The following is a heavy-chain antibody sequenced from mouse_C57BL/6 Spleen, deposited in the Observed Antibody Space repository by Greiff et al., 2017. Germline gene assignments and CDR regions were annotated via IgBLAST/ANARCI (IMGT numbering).Heavy chain of an antibody. D-gene: IGHD1-1*02. CDR2: IAPEDGET. V-gene: IGHV14-2*01. J-gene: IGHJ2*01. Sequence: EVKLMESGAELVKPGASVKLSCTASGYNIKDYYMHWVKQRTEQGLEWIGRIAPEDGETKYATKFQGKATITADTSSNTAYLQLSSLTSEDTAGYYCARGGYYFDYWGQGTTLTVST. CDR1: GYNIKDYY. CDR3: ARGGYYFDY.